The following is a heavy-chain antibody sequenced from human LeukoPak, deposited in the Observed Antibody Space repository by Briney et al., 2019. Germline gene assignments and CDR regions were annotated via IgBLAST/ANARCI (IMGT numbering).Heavy chain of an antibody. Sequence: ASVKVSCKASGGTFSSYAISWVRQAPGQGLEWMGRIIPIFGTANYAQKFQGRVTITTDESTSTAYMELSSLRSEDTAVYYCAREAYYYDSSGYYYVKLAKYFQHWGQGTLATVSS. V-gene: IGHV1-69*05. D-gene: IGHD3-22*01. CDR3: AREAYYYDSSGYYYVKLAKYFQH. CDR2: IIPIFGTA. CDR1: GGTFSSYA. J-gene: IGHJ1*01.